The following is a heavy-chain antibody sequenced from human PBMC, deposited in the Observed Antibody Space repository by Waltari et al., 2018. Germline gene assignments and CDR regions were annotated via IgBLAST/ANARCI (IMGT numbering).Heavy chain of an antibody. Sequence: EVQLVESGGGLVKPGGSLRLSCAASGFTFSNAWMSWVRQAPGKGLEWVGRIKSNTDGGTPDYAAPVKGRFTISRDESKNTLYLQRNSLKTEDTAVYYCTSDLHSSSWYAPDYWGQGTLVTVSS. J-gene: IGHJ4*02. V-gene: IGHV3-15*01. CDR1: GFTFSNAW. CDR2: IKSNTDGGTP. D-gene: IGHD6-13*01. CDR3: TSDLHSSSWYAPDY.